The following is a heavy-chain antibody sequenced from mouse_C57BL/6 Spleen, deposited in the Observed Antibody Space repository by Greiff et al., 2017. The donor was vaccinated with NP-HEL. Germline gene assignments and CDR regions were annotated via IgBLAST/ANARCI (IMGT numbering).Heavy chain of an antibody. CDR3: ARNWDGYFDV. D-gene: IGHD4-1*01. CDR2: ISSGGSYT. CDR1: GFTFSSYG. V-gene: IGHV5-6*01. Sequence: EVQGVESGGDLVKPGGSLKLSCAASGFTFSSYGMSWVRQTPDKRLEWVATISSGGSYTYYPDSVKGRFTISRDNAKNTLYLQMSSLKSEDTAMYYCARNWDGYFDVWGTGTTVTVSS. J-gene: IGHJ1*03.